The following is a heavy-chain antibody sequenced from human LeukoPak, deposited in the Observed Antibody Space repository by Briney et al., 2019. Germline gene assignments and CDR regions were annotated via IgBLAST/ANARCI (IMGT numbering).Heavy chain of an antibody. CDR1: GFIFGDYA. CDR2: IRSKAYGGTT. D-gene: IGHD5-18*01. CDR3: TIHDTSMATSVDY. J-gene: IGHJ4*02. Sequence: GGSLRLSCTGSGFIFGDYAVSWVRQAPGKGLEWVGFIRSKAYGGTTEHAASVQGRFTISRDDSKSIAYLQMTSLKTEDTAVYYCTIHDTSMATSVDYRGQGTLVTVSS. V-gene: IGHV3-49*04.